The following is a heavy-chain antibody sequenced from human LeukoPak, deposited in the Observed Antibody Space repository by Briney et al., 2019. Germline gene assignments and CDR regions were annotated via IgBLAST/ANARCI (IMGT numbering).Heavy chain of an antibody. CDR1: GGSCSGYY. CDR2: INHSGST. V-gene: IGHV4-34*01. CDR3: ARVPGGGYDSSGYYYGVDY. J-gene: IGHJ4*02. D-gene: IGHD3-22*01. Sequence: PSETLSLTCAVYGGSCSGYYWSWIRQPPGKGLEWIGEINHSGSTNYNPSLKSRVTISVDTSKNQFSLKLSSVTAADTAVYYCARVPGGGYDSSGYYYGVDYWGQGTLVTVSS.